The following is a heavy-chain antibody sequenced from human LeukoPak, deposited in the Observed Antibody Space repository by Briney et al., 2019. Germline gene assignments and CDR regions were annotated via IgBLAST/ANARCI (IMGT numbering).Heavy chain of an antibody. CDR1: GFTFSSYS. CDR3: ARVRYSDSSVLTRKRSYYFDY. CDR2: ISSSSSYI. J-gene: IGHJ4*02. Sequence: YPGGSLRLSCAASGFTFSSYSMNWVRQAPGKGLEWVSSISSSSSYIYYADSVKGRFTISRDNAKNSLYLQMNSLRAEDTAVYYCARVRYSDSSVLTRKRSYYFDYWGQGTLVTVSS. D-gene: IGHD3-22*01. V-gene: IGHV3-21*01.